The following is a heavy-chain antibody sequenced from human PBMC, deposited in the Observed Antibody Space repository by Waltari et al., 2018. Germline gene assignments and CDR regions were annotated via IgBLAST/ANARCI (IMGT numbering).Heavy chain of an antibody. CDR1: GYSISSGYY. J-gene: IGHJ5*02. D-gene: IGHD3-10*01. CDR3: ARSQGSSAGDFDP. CDR2: IYHSGCP. V-gene: IGHV4-38-2*01. Sequence: QVQLQESGPGLVKPSETLSLTCAVSGYSISSGYYWGWIRQPPGQGLEWIGSIYHSGCPHYTPSLKVRFPISLATSKNQFSLKLSSVTAADTAVYYCARSQGSSAGDFDPWGQGTLVTVSS.